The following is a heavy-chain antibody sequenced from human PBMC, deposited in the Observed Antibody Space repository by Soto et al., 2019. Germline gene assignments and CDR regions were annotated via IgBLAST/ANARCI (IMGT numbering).Heavy chain of an antibody. CDR3: AGDPHSPYNDSHASSYP. V-gene: IGHV1-69*08. CDR1: GGTFSTYT. D-gene: IGHD3-16*01. Sequence: QVQLVQSGAEVKKPGSSVKVSCKASGGTFSTYTITWVRQAPGQGLEWMGRIIPIIGIINYAQKFQGRVTIIADKFTGTAYLELTGLRSDDTAVYYCAGDPHSPYNDSHASSYPWGQGTLVTVSS. J-gene: IGHJ5*02. CDR2: IIPIIGII.